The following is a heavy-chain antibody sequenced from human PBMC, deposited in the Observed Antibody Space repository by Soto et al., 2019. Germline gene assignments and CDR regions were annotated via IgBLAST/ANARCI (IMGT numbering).Heavy chain of an antibody. J-gene: IGHJ5*02. V-gene: IGHV5-51*01. CDR3: ARHISEWQQLGGRFDH. Sequence: XESLNSAWRASGYNFSNNSVGWVRQLPGKGLEWMAMIYLADSQTKYSPPFQGQVTISADKSISTAYLQWSSLKASDTAMYYCARHISEWQQLGGRFDHWGQGQLVTVSS. D-gene: IGHD6-13*01. CDR2: IYLADSQT. CDR1: GYNFSNNS.